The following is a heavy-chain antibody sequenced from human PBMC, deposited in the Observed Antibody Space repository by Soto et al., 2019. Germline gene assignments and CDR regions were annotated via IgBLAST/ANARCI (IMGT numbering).Heavy chain of an antibody. CDR1: GYTFSNYF. Sequence: QVLLVQSGAEVKEPGASVKVSCKTYGYTFSNYFLHWVRQAPGQGPEWMGFVHPKRGGTEYAQKLQGRVTMTRDTSINTVYLDLSRLTSDDTAIYYCARDSGIPGRFWYFDLWGRGTLVTVSS. V-gene: IGHV1-2*02. CDR3: ARDSGIPGRFWYFDL. CDR2: VHPKRGGT. J-gene: IGHJ2*01. D-gene: IGHD3-3*01.